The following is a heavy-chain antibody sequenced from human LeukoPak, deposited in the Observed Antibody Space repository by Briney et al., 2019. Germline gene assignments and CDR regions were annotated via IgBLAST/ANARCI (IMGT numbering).Heavy chain of an antibody. CDR2: ISAYNGNT. CDR3: AREAILEWLLYGPYYYYYYGMDV. D-gene: IGHD3-3*01. J-gene: IGHJ6*02. CDR1: GYTFTIYG. Sequence: ASVTVSFKASGYTFTIYGISWVRQAPGQGLEWMGWISAYNGNTNYAQKLQGRVTMTTDTSTSTAYMELRSLRSDDTAVYYCAREAILEWLLYGPYYYYYYGMDVWGQGTTVTVSS. V-gene: IGHV1-18*01.